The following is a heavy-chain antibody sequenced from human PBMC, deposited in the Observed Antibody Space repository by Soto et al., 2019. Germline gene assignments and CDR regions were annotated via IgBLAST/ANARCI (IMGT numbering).Heavy chain of an antibody. CDR3: ARGYPGWYAFDI. V-gene: IGHV3-53*01. J-gene: IGHJ3*02. Sequence: EVQLVESGGGLIQPGGSLRLSCAASGFTVSSNYMSWVRQAPGKGPEWVSVIYSDGSAYYADSVKGRFTISRDNSKNTLYLQMNSLRAEDTAVYYCARGYPGWYAFDIWGQGTMVTVSS. CDR1: GFTVSSNY. CDR2: IYSDGSA. D-gene: IGHD3-16*02.